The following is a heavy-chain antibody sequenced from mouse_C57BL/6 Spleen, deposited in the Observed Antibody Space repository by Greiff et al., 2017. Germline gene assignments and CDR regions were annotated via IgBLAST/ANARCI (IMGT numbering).Heavy chain of an antibody. CDR2: IYPGDGDT. CDR1: GYAFSSYW. V-gene: IGHV1-80*01. CDR3: ARNFYYGNLYWYFDV. Sequence: VKLPESGAELVKPGASVKISCKASGYAFSSYWLNWVKQRPGKGLEWIGQIYPGDGDTNYNGKFKGKGTLTEDTSSSTAYMQLSRLTTEDSAVYVCARNFYYGNLYWYFDVWGTGTTVTVSS. J-gene: IGHJ1*03. D-gene: IGHD1-1*01.